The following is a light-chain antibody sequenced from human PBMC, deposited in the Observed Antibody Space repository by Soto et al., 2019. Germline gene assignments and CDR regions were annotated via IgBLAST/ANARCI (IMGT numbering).Light chain of an antibody. J-gene: IGKJ1*01. CDR2: GAS. Sequence: ETVMTQSPDTLSVSPGERATLSCRASQSVGSNLAWYQQKPGQAPRLLIYGASTRATGFPARFSGSGSGTEFTLTISSLQSEEFAVYYCQQNNEWPLTFGQGTKVEIK. V-gene: IGKV3-15*01. CDR1: QSVGSN. CDR3: QQNNEWPLT.